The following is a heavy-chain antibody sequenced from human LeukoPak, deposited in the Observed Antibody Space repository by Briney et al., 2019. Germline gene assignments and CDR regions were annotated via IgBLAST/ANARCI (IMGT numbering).Heavy chain of an antibody. J-gene: IGHJ4*02. CDR1: GDSISSRNYY. D-gene: IGHD2-2*01. CDR3: ASPDSSVPSTIDY. Sequence: SETLSLTCTVSGDSISSRNYYCGWIRQPPWKGLEWIGSTEYSGNSYYNPALKSRVTMFVDTSMNRFSLKLTSVTAAYTAVYYCASPDSSVPSTIDYWGQGILVTVSS. CDR2: TEYSGNS. V-gene: IGHV4-39*01.